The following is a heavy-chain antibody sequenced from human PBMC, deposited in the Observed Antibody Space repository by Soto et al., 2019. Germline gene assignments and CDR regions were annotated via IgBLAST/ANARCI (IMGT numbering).Heavy chain of an antibody. Sequence: ASVKVSCKASGYTFTSYYMHWVRQAPGQGLEWMGIINPSGGSTSYAQKFQGRVTMTRDTSTSTVYMELSSLRSEDTAVYYCARDSPRRGFLEWSPLYWFDPWGQGTLVTVSS. V-gene: IGHV1-46*01. D-gene: IGHD3-3*01. CDR1: GYTFTSYY. CDR2: INPSGGST. J-gene: IGHJ5*02. CDR3: ARDSPRRGFLEWSPLYWFDP.